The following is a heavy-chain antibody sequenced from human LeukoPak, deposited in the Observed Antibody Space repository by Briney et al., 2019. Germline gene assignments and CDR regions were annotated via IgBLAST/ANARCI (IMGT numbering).Heavy chain of an antibody. CDR3: ARGVVVPAAMISWFDP. Sequence: SETLSLTCTVSGGSISSYYWSWIRQPPGKGLEWIGYIYYSGSTNYNPFLKRRVTISVDTSKNQFSLKLSSVTAADTAVYYCARGVVVPAAMISWFDPWGQGTLVTVSS. CDR2: IYYSGST. CDR1: GGSISSYY. J-gene: IGHJ5*02. D-gene: IGHD2-2*01. V-gene: IGHV4-59*01.